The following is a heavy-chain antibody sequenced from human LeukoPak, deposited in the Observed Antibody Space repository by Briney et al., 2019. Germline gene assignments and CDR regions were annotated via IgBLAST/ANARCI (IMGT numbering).Heavy chain of an antibody. D-gene: IGHD4-17*01. J-gene: IGHJ1*01. CDR2: ISHTGST. V-gene: IGHV4-30-2*01. CDR3: ARRSQDYGDFH. Sequence: SETLSLTCAVSGGSVSSGGFSWRWIRQPPGKGLECIGSISHTGSTYYNPSLKSRVTISVDSSKNQFSLKVTSVTAADSAVYYCARRSQDYGDFHWGQGTLVTVSS. CDR1: GGSVSSGGFS.